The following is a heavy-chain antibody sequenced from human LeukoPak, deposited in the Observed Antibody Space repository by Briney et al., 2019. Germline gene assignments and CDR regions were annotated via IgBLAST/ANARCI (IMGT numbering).Heavy chain of an antibody. J-gene: IGHJ4*02. V-gene: IGHV1-69*13. CDR1: GYTFTGYY. Sequence: GASVKVSCKASGYTFTGYYMHWVRQAPGQGLEWMGVIIPIFGTANYAQNFQGRVTITADESTSTAYMELSSLRSEDTAVYYCARGNSRSLLPYYFDYWGQGTLVTVSS. CDR3: ARGNSRSLLPYYFDY. D-gene: IGHD2-21*01. CDR2: IIPIFGTA.